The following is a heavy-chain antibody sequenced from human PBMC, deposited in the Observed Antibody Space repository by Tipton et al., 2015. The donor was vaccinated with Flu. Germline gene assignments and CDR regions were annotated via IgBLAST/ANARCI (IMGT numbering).Heavy chain of an antibody. D-gene: IGHD2-2*01. Sequence: SLLLSFSSSLFPFSSYSMNWVRQAPGKGLSCFSFLWYDGSNKYYADSLPGLFTISRDNSKNTLYLQMNSLRAEDTAVYYCARGRNGVIVVVPAAILDYWGQGT. CDR2: LWYDGSNK. CDR1: LFPFSSYS. V-gene: IGHV3-33*08. CDR3: ARGRNGVIVVVPAAILDY. J-gene: IGHJ4*02.